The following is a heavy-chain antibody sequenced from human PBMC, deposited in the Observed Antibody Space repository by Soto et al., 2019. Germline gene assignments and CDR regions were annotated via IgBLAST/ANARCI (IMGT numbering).Heavy chain of an antibody. J-gene: IGHJ5*02. CDR1: GGSISSSSYY. V-gene: IGHV4-39*01. Sequence: QLQLQESGPGLVKPSETLSLTCTVSGGSISSSSYYWGWIRQPPGKGLAWIGSIYYSGSTYYNPSLKSRVTISVDTSKNQFSLKLSSVTAADTAVYYCAKGVQAFNWFDPWGQGTLVTVSS. CDR2: IYYSGST. D-gene: IGHD2-8*01. CDR3: AKGVQAFNWFDP.